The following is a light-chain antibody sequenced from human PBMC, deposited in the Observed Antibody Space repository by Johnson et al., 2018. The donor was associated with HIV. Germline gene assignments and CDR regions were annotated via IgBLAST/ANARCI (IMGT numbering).Light chain of an antibody. CDR1: SSNIWNNY. CDR3: GTWDSSLSAHYI. Sequence: QSVLSQPPSVSAAPGQKVTISCSGSSSNIWNNYVSWYQQLPGTAPKLLIYENNKRPSGVPDRFSDSKSGTSATLGITGLQTGDEADYYCGTWDSSLSAHYIFGTGTKVTVL. V-gene: IGLV1-51*02. J-gene: IGLJ1*01. CDR2: ENN.